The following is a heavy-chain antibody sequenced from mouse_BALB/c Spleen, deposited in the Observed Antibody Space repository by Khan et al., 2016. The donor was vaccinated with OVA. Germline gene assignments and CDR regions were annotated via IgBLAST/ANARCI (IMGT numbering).Heavy chain of an antibody. D-gene: IGHD1-1*01. V-gene: IGHV5-6*01. CDR1: GFTFSTYG. Sequence: LELVESGGDLVKPGASLKLSCAASGFTFSTYGMSWVRPTLDKMMQWVATVITGGGYTYYPDSLKGQFPISRDNAKKTPYLQMSSLKTEDTAMFYCARLAYYDDGEGFASWGQGTLVTVS. J-gene: IGHJ3*01. CDR3: ARLAYYDDGEGFAS. CDR2: VITGGGYT.